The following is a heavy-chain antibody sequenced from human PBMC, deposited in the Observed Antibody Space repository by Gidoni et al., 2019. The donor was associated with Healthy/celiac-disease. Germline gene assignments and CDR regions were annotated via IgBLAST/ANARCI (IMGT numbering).Heavy chain of an antibody. J-gene: IGHJ4*02. D-gene: IGHD6-13*01. Sequence: QVQLVQSGAEVKRPGASVTVSCRTSGYTFTNYGFTWVRQAPGQGLAWMGWISAYNGHTNYAPRLQGRVTMTTDTSTSTAYMELRSLRSDDTAVYYCARVGAAAGFSTFDYWGQGTLVTVSS. CDR3: ARVGAAAGFSTFDY. CDR1: GYTFTNYG. V-gene: IGHV1-18*01. CDR2: ISAYNGHT.